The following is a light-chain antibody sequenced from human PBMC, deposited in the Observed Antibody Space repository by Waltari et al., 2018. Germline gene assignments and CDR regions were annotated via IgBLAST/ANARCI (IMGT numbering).Light chain of an antibody. CDR3: QTWGSGIVT. CDR2: LNSDGSH. CDR1: TGHSDFA. Sequence: ASASLGASVKLTCTLSTGHSDFAIAWHLQQPERGPRYLMKLNSDGSHTKGDEIPDRFSGSSSGAERYLTISSLQSEDEAAYYCQTWGSGIVTFGGGTQLTVL. V-gene: IGLV4-69*01. J-gene: IGLJ2*01.